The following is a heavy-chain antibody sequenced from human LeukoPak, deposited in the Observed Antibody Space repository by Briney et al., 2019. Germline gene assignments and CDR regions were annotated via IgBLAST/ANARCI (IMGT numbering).Heavy chain of an antibody. Sequence: PSETLSLTCSVSGGSISNYYWSWIRQPPGKGLEWIGYVYTSGSTNYNPSLRSRVTIALDTSKRQFSLKLSSVTAADTALYYCARIPLGYSGAYYFDSWGQGTLVTVSS. J-gene: IGHJ4*02. CDR2: VYTSGST. V-gene: IGHV4-4*09. CDR1: GGSISNYY. D-gene: IGHD5-12*01. CDR3: ARIPLGYSGAYYFDS.